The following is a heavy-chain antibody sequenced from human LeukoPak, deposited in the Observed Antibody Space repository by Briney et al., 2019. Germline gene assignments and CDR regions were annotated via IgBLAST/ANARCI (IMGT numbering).Heavy chain of an antibody. D-gene: IGHD3-22*01. Sequence: GASVKVSCKASGYTFTSYGISWVRQAPGQGLEWMGWISAYNGNTNYAQKLQGRVTMTTDTSTSTAYMELRSLRSDDTAVYYCATGPAGLYDSSGYYFTWGQGTLVTVSS. V-gene: IGHV1-18*01. CDR1: GYTFTSYG. CDR3: ATGPAGLYDSSGYYFT. CDR2: ISAYNGNT. J-gene: IGHJ5*02.